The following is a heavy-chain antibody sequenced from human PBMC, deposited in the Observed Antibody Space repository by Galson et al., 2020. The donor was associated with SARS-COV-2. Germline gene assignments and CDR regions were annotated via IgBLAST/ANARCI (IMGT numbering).Heavy chain of an antibody. J-gene: IGHJ4*02. Sequence: SETLSLTCTVSGGSISSSSYYWGWIRQPPGKGLEWIGSIYYSGSTYYNPSLKSRVTISVDTSKNQFSLKLSSVTAADTAVYYCARTYGSGSYYDPRYYFDYWGQGTLVTVSS. D-gene: IGHD3-10*01. V-gene: IGHV4-39*01. CDR3: ARTYGSGSYYDPRYYFDY. CDR2: IYYSGST. CDR1: GGSISSSSYY.